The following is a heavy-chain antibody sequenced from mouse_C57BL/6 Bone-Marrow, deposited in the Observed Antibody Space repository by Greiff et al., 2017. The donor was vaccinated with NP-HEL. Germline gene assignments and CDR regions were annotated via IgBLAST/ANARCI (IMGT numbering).Heavy chain of an antibody. V-gene: IGHV5-16*01. CDR3: ARYFRYFDV. CDR2: INYDGSST. Sequence: EVQRVESEGGLVQPGSSMKLSCTASGFTFSDYYMAWVRQVPEKGLEWVANINYDGSSTYYLDSLKSRFIISRDNAKNILYLQMSSLKSEDTATYYCARYFRYFDVWGTGTTVTVSS. CDR1: GFTFSDYY. J-gene: IGHJ1*03.